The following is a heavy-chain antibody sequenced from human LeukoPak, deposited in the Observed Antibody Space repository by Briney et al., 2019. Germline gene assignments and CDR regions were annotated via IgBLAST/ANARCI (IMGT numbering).Heavy chain of an antibody. CDR3: AKRGVVIRVFLVGFHKEASYFDS. Sequence: GSLRLTCAVSGNTLSNYGMSWVRQVPGKGLEWVSGISGSGCNTYYADSVKGRFTISRDNSKNTLYLQMNSLRAEDTAVYFCAKRGVVIRVFLVGFHKEASYFDSWGQGALVTVSS. CDR2: ISGSGCNT. V-gene: IGHV3-23*01. D-gene: IGHD3-10*01. CDR1: GNTLSNYG. J-gene: IGHJ4*02.